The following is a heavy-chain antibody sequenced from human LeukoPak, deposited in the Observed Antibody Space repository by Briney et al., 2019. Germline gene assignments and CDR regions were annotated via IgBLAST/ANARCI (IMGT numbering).Heavy chain of an antibody. V-gene: IGHV3-74*01. CDR2: INSDGSST. J-gene: IGHJ3*02. D-gene: IGHD5-18*01. CDR3: AREVDTAMGIDAFDI. CDR1: GSTFSSYW. Sequence: GGSLRLSCAASGSTFSSYWMHWVRQAPGKGLVWVSRINSDGSSTSYADSVKGRFTISRDNAKNTLYLQMNSLRAEDTAVYYCAREVDTAMGIDAFDIWGQGTMVTVSS.